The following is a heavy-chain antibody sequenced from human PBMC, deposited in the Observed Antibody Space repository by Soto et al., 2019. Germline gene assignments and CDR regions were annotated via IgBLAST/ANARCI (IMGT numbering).Heavy chain of an antibody. CDR2: IYYSGST. CDR1: GGSVSSGSYY. CDR3: AGDITTVIKGRWYFDL. Sequence: QVQLQESGPGLVKPSETLSLTCTVSGGSVSSGSYYWSWIRQPPGKGLEWLGYIYYSGSTNYNPSLKSRVPRSVDTSNNQFALKLNSVTAADTAVYYCAGDITTVIKGRWYFDLWGRGTLVTVSS. D-gene: IGHD4-17*01. J-gene: IGHJ2*01. V-gene: IGHV4-61*01.